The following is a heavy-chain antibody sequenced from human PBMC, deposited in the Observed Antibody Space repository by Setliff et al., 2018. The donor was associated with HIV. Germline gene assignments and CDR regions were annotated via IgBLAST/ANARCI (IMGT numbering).Heavy chain of an antibody. CDR2: IYNSGNS. J-gene: IGHJ6*02. CDR3: ARVEAKVRGATYGMDV. D-gene: IGHD3-10*01. Sequence: SETLSLTCNVSGDPISNHYWNWIRQPPGKGLEWIATIYNSGNSVSNPSLKSRVTISIDTSENHFSLTLNSVTAADSAVYYCARVEAKVRGATYGMDVWGQGTTVTVSS. CDR1: GDPISNHY. V-gene: IGHV4-59*11.